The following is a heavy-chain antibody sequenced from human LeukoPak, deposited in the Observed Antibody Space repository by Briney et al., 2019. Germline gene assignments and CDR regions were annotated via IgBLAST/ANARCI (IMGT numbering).Heavy chain of an antibody. CDR1: GFTFSSYS. CDR2: ISSSSSYI. J-gene: IGHJ4*02. V-gene: IGHV3-21*01. D-gene: IGHD6-6*01. CDR3: ARDSSSLINLVY. Sequence: GGSLRLSCAASGFTFSSYSMNWVRQAPGKGLEWVSSISSSSSYIYYADSVKGRFTISRDNAKNSLYLQVNSLRAEDTAVYYCARDSSSLINLVYWGQGTLVTVSS.